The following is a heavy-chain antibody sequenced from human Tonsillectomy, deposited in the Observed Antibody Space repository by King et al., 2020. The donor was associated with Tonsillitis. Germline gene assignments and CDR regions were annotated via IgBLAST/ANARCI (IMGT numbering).Heavy chain of an antibody. Sequence: QLQESGPGLVKPSETLSLTCTVYGGSISSDYWIWIRQPPGNGLDWIGYINYSGSTKYNPTLKSRVIISVDTSKNHFSLKLGSVTAADTAVYYCARDSSTYGYMDVWGKGTTVTVSS. V-gene: IGHV4-59*01. CDR2: INYSGST. CDR1: GGSISSDY. J-gene: IGHJ6*03. D-gene: IGHD2-8*01. CDR3: ARDSSTYGYMDV.